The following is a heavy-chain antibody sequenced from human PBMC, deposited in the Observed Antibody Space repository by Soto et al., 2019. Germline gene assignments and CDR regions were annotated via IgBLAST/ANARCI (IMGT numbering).Heavy chain of an antibody. CDR1: GFTFDDYA. CDR2: ISWNSGSI. D-gene: IGHD2-8*01. CDR3: AKLRIDIVLIGPFDY. V-gene: IGHV3-9*01. J-gene: IGHJ4*02. Sequence: LRLSCAASGFTFDDYAMHWVRQAPGKGLEWVSGISWNSGSIGYADSVKGRFTISRDNAKNSLYLQMNSLRAEDTALYYCAKLRIDIVLIGPFDYWGQGTLVTVSS.